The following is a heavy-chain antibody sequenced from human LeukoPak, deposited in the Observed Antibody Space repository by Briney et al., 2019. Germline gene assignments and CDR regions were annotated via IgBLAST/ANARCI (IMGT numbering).Heavy chain of an antibody. V-gene: IGHV3-30*18. J-gene: IGHJ4*02. CDR3: AKDWNRRTVLVIYYFDY. D-gene: IGHD5-18*01. CDR2: ISYDGSNK. Sequence: QPGGSLRLSCAASRFTFSSYGMHWVRQAPGKGLEWVAVISYDGSNKYYADSVKGRFTISRDNSKNTVSLQMDSLRADDTAVYYCAKDWNRRTVLVIYYFDYWGQGTLVTVSS. CDR1: RFTFSSYG.